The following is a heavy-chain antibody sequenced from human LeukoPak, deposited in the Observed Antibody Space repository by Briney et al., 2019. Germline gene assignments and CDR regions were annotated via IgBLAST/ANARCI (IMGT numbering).Heavy chain of an antibody. Sequence: NPSETLSLTCTVSGGSISSSSYYWGWIRQPPGKGLEWIGSIYYSGSTYYNPSLKSRVTISVDTSKNQFSLKLSSVTAADTAIYYCARHAYHNDNTVAYWGQGTLVTVSS. CDR2: IYYSGST. V-gene: IGHV4-39*07. D-gene: IGHD3-22*01. J-gene: IGHJ4*02. CDR1: GGSISSSSYY. CDR3: ARHAYHNDNTVAY.